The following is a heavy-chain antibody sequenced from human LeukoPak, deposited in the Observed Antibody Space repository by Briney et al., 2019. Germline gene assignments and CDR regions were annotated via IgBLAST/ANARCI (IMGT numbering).Heavy chain of an antibody. Sequence: SETLSLTCAVSGGSISSGGYSWSWIRQPPGKGLEWIGYIYYSGSTYYNPSLKSRVTISVDTSKNQFSLKLSSVTAADTAVYYCARDWIAVADAFDIWGQGTMVTVSS. V-gene: IGHV4-30-4*01. CDR2: IYYSGST. CDR3: ARDWIAVADAFDI. D-gene: IGHD6-19*01. CDR1: GGSISSGGYS. J-gene: IGHJ3*02.